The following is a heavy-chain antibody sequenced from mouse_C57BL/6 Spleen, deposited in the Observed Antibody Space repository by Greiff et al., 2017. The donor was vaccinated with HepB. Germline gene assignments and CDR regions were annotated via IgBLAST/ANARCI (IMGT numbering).Heavy chain of an antibody. V-gene: IGHV1-64*01. CDR3: ARGDYADYYAMDY. J-gene: IGHJ4*01. CDR1: GYTFTSYW. CDR2: IHPNSGST. D-gene: IGHD2-4*01. Sequence: QVQLQQPGAELVKPGASVKLSCKASGYTFTSYWMHWVKQRPGQGLEWIGMIHPNSGSTNYNEKFKSKATLTVDESSSTAYMQLSSLTSEDSAVYYCARGDYADYYAMDYWGQGTSVTVSS.